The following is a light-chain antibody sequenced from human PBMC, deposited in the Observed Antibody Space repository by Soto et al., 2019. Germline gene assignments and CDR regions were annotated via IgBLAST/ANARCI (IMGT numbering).Light chain of an antibody. CDR1: SSDVGGYNY. Sequence: QSALTQPRSVSGSSGQSVTISCTGTSSDVGGYNYVSWYQQHPGKAPKLVIYDVSKRPSGVPDRFSGSKSGNTASLTISGLQAEDEADYYCCSYAGSYTYVVFGGGTKLTVL. V-gene: IGLV2-11*01. CDR3: CSYAGSYTYVV. J-gene: IGLJ2*01. CDR2: DVS.